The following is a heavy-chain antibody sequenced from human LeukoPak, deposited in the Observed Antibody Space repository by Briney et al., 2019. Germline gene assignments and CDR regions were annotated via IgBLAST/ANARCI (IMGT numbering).Heavy chain of an antibody. CDR1: GYTFTGYY. CDR3: ARDRADIVATKPMGN. J-gene: IGHJ4*02. Sequence: ASVKVSCKASGYTFTGYYMHWVRQAPGQGLEWMGWINPNSGGTNYAQKFQGRVTMTTDTSTSTAYMELRSLRSDDTAVYYCARDRADIVATKPMGNWGQGTLVTVSS. D-gene: IGHD5-12*01. CDR2: INPNSGGT. V-gene: IGHV1-2*02.